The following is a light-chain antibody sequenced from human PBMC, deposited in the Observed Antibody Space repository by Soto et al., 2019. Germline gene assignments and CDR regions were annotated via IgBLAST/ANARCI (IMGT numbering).Light chain of an antibody. J-gene: IGLJ2*01. CDR2: EVS. Sequence: QSALTQPASVSGSPGQSITISCTGTSSAVGGYKYVSWYQQHPGKAPKLMIYEVSNRPSGISNRFSGSKSGNTASLTISGLQAEDEADYYCTSYTRSSTLVFGGGTKLTVL. CDR1: SSAVGGYKY. V-gene: IGLV2-14*01. CDR3: TSYTRSSTLV.